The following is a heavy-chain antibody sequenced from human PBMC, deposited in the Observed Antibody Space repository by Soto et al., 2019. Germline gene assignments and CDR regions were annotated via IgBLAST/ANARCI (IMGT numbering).Heavy chain of an antibody. V-gene: IGHV4-39*02. Sequence: PSETLSLTCTVSGGSISISSYYWGCIRQPPGKGLEWIGSIYYSGSTYYNPSLKSRVTISVDTSKNQFSLKLSSVTAADTAVYYCAREVVVGATQDYYGMDVWGQGTTVTVSS. CDR1: GGSISISSYY. CDR3: AREVVVGATQDYYGMDV. D-gene: IGHD1-26*01. J-gene: IGHJ6*02. CDR2: IYYSGST.